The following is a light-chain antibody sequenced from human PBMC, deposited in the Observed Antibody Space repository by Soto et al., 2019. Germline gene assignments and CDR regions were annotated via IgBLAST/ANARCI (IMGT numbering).Light chain of an antibody. Sequence: EIVLTQSPGTLSLSPGEGATLSCRASQSVSSTYLAWYQQKPGQAPRLLIYGASRRATGIPGRFSGSGSGIDFTLNISRREPEDYAVYYCQRYGDSSLTIGGGTKVELK. CDR1: QSVSSTY. CDR3: QRYGDSSLT. V-gene: IGKV3-20*01. J-gene: IGKJ4*01. CDR2: GAS.